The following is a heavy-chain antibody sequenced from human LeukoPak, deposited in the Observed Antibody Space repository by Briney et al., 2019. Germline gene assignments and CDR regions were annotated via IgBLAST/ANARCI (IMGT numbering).Heavy chain of an antibody. J-gene: IGHJ4*02. CDR3: AKGGEIYNFWSGYYDN. D-gene: IGHD3-3*01. Sequence: PGGSLRLSCAASGFTFSSYAMSWVRQAPGKGLEWVSAISGSGGSTYYADSVKGRFTISRDNSKNTLYLQMNSLRAEDTAIYYCAKGGEIYNFWSGYYDNWGQGTLVTVSS. CDR1: GFTFSSYA. CDR2: ISGSGGST. V-gene: IGHV3-23*01.